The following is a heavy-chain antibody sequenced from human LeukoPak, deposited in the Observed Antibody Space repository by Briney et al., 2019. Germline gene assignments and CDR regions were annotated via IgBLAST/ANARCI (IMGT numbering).Heavy chain of an antibody. Sequence: SVKVCCKASGGTFSSYAISWVRQAPGQGLEWMGGIIPIFGTANYAQKFQGRVTITADESTSTAYMELSSLRSEDTAVYYCARAFFGVVTRDAFDIWGQGTMVTVSS. D-gene: IGHD3-3*01. CDR1: GGTFSSYA. CDR3: ARAFFGVVTRDAFDI. J-gene: IGHJ3*02. CDR2: IIPIFGTA. V-gene: IGHV1-69*13.